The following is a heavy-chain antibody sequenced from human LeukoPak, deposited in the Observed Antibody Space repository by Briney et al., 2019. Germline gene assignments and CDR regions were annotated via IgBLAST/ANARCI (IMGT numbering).Heavy chain of an antibody. CDR3: RSNKFYDSGSFDF. Sequence: SETLSLTCTVSGASISSGGYYWSWIRQHPGKGLEWIGNIHYSGRTNYNPSLKSRVIISVDTSKNQFSLKLSSVTAADTAVYYCRSNKFYDSGSFDFWGQGTLVAVSS. CDR2: IHYSGRT. J-gene: IGHJ4*02. V-gene: IGHV4-31*03. CDR1: GASISSGGYY. D-gene: IGHD3-10*01.